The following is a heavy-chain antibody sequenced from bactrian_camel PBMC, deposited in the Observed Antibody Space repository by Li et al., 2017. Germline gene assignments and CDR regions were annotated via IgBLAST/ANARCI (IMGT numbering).Heavy chain of an antibody. CDR2: INSVVGT. D-gene: IGHD1*01. CDR1: GFNYSYRSYC. CDR3: AADVYWSPVCGSLRDEYNY. Sequence: VQLVESGGGSVQAGGSLALSCAASGFNYSYRSYCMGWFRQAPGKEREGVATINSVVGTNYADSVKGLFTISKDNAKNTLYLEMNSLKPEDTAMYYCAADVYWSPVCGSLRDEYNYWGQGTQVTVS. J-gene: IGHJ4*01. V-gene: IGHV3S26*01.